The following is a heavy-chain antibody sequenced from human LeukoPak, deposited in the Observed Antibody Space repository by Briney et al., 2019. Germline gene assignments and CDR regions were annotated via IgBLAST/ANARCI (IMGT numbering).Heavy chain of an antibody. J-gene: IGHJ4*02. CDR2: IGGSSGST. CDR3: AKLVGAIPTGY. D-gene: IGHD1-26*01. Sequence: PGGSLRLSCAASGFTFSSYAMSWVRQAPGKGLEWVSTIGGSSGSTHYADSVKSRFTISRDNSKNTLYLQMNSLRAEDTAVYYCAKLVGAIPTGYWGQGTLVTVSS. CDR1: GFTFSSYA. V-gene: IGHV3-23*01.